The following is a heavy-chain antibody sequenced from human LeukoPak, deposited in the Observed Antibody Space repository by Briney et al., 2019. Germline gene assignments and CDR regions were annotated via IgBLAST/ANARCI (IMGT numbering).Heavy chain of an antibody. V-gene: IGHV2-5*01. Sequence: SGPTLVKPTQTLTLTCTFSGFSLSTSGVGVGWIRQPPGKALEWLALIYWSDNKRYSPSLKSRLTITKDASNNHVVLTMTNMDPVDTATYFCARTWMTPDYWGQGTLVTVSS. J-gene: IGHJ4*02. CDR3: ARTWMTPDY. D-gene: IGHD5-12*01. CDR1: GFSLSTSGVG. CDR2: IYWSDNK.